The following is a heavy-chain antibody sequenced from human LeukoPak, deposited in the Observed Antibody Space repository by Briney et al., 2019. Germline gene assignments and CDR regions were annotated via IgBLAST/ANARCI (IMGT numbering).Heavy chain of an antibody. J-gene: IGHJ4*02. V-gene: IGHV1-69*06. Sequence: ASVKVSCKASGGTFSSYAISWVRQAPGQGLEWMGGIIPIFGTANYAQKFQGRVTITADKSTSTAYMELSSLRSEDTAVYYCARDPGYSGYDPFDYWGQGTLVTVSS. CDR3: ARDPGYSGYDPFDY. D-gene: IGHD5-12*01. CDR1: GGTFSSYA. CDR2: IIPIFGTA.